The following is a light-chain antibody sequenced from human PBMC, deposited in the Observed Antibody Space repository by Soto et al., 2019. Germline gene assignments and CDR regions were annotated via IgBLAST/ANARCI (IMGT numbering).Light chain of an antibody. CDR3: QQYNNWPPWT. CDR1: ESVSTSY. CDR2: GAS. V-gene: IGKV3D-15*01. J-gene: IGKJ1*01. Sequence: EIFLTQSPFTLSLSPVEIATLSCRASESVSTSYLAWYQQSPGQAPRLLIYGASNRATGIPDRFSGSGSGTEFTLTISSLQSEDFAVYYCQQYNNWPPWTFGQGTKVDIK.